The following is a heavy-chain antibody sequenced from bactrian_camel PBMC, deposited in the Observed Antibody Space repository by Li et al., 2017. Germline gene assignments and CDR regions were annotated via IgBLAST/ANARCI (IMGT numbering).Heavy chain of an antibody. CDR3: ARGGAIHSD. V-gene: IGHV3S1*01. CDR1: GFTGNNNW. CDR2: LYTADGTT. J-gene: IGHJ4*01. Sequence: HVQLVESGGGLVQPGGSLRLSCAGFTGNNNWMFWVRQAPGKGPEWVSTLYTADGTTYSADSVKGRFTISRDNAKNTVYLQMNSLKSEDTGLYYCARGGAIHSDWGHGTQVTVS. D-gene: IGHD5*01.